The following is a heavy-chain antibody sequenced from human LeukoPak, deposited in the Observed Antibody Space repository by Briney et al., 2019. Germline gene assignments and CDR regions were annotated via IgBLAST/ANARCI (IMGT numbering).Heavy chain of an antibody. V-gene: IGHV4-34*01. CDR3: ARGLTISSSGSYYFDY. D-gene: IGHD3-3*01. CDR1: GGSFSGYY. Sequence: SETLSLTCAVYGGSFSGYYWSWIRQPPGKGLEWIGEINHSGSTNYNPSLKSRVTISVDTPKNQFSLKLSSVTAADTAVYYCARGLTISSSGSYYFDYWGQGTLVTVSS. J-gene: IGHJ4*02. CDR2: INHSGST.